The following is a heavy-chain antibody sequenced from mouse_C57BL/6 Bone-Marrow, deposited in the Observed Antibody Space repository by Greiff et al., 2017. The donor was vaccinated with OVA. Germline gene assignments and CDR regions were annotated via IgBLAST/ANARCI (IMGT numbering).Heavy chain of an antibody. J-gene: IGHJ2*01. V-gene: IGHV5S21*01. CDR1: GFTFSSYA. D-gene: IGHD2-1*01. CDR3: TRRDYYGNYFDY. Sequence: EVKLVESGEGLVKPGGSLKLSCAASGFTFSSYAMSWVRQTPEKRLGWVAYISSGGDYIYYADTVKGRFPISRDNARNTLYLQMSSLKSKDTAMYYCTRRDYYGNYFDYRGQGNTLTVST. CDR2: ISSGGDYI.